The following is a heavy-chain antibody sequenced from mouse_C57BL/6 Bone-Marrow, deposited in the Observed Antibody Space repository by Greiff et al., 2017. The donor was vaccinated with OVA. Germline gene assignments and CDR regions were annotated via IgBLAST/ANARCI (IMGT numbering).Heavy chain of an antibody. CDR2: ISDGGSYT. V-gene: IGHV5-4*01. CDR3: ARGGGDYYGSSYAMDY. CDR1: GFTFSSYA. D-gene: IGHD1-1*01. J-gene: IGHJ4*01. Sequence: EVQGVESGGGLVKPGGSLKLSCAASGFTFSSYAMSWVRQTPEKRLEWVATISDGGSYTYYPDNVKGRFTISRDNAKNNLYLQMSHLKSEDTAMYYCARGGGDYYGSSYAMDYWGQGTSVTVSS.